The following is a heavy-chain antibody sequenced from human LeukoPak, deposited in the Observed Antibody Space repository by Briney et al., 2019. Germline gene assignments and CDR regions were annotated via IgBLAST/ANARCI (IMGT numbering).Heavy chain of an antibody. CDR3: AREPPCSATSCFYTDV. J-gene: IGHJ6*03. V-gene: IGHV4-4*07. CDR1: GGSGSTSF. Sequence: SETLSLTCTVSGGSGSTSFWTWIRQPAGKGLEWIGRTHESGKTHYNLSLKSRVSMSIDTSRNQFSLKLYSVTAADSAVYYCAREPPCSATSCFYTDVWGKGTTVTVSS. D-gene: IGHD2-2*01. CDR2: THESGKT.